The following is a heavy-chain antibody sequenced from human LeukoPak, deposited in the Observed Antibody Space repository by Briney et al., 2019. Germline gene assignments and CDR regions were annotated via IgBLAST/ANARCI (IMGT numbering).Heavy chain of an antibody. CDR1: GLPFRSYA. D-gene: IGHD6-19*01. CDR3: AGLRGYSSGWYGY. Sequence: PGGSLRLSGAASGLPFRSYAMSWVRQAPGKGLEWVSAISGSGGSTYYADSVKGRFTISRDNSKTTLYLQMNSLRAEDTAVYYCAGLRGYSSGWYGYWGQGTLVTVSS. J-gene: IGHJ4*02. CDR2: ISGSGGST. V-gene: IGHV3-23*01.